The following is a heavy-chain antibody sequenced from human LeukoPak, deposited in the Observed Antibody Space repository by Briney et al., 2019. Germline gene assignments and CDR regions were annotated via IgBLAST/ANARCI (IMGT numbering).Heavy chain of an antibody. CDR3: AKDGPPDRGYERFDY. V-gene: IGHV3-30*18. CDR2: ISFDGSDK. J-gene: IGHJ4*02. D-gene: IGHD5-12*01. Sequence: GGSLRLSCADSGFTFSNYGMHWVRQAPGKGLEWVAVISFDGSDKYYADSVKGRFTISRDNSKNTLYLQMNSLKTEDTAVYYCAKDGPPDRGYERFDYWGQGTLVTVSS. CDR1: GFTFSNYG.